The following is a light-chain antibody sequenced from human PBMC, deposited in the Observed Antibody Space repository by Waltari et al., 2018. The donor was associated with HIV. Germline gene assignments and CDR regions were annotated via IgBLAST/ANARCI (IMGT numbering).Light chain of an antibody. V-gene: IGKV1-17*01. CDR2: AAS. J-gene: IGKJ1*01. Sequence: DIQMTQSPSSLSASVGDRVIITCRASQGISNDVGWYQQRPGKAPKRLIYAASSLQSGVPSRFSGSGSGTEFTLTISSPQPEDFATYYCLQHNSYPRTFGQGTKVEIK. CDR1: QGISND. CDR3: LQHNSYPRT.